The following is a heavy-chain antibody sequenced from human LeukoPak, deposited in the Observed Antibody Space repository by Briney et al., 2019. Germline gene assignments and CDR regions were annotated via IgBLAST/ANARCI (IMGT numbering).Heavy chain of an antibody. CDR2: MNPNSGNT. Sequence: ASGKVSCKASGGTFSSYAISWVRQAPGQGLEWMGWMNPNSGNTGYAQKFQGRVTITRNTSISTAYMELSSLRSEDTAVYYCARGAMALYYMDVWGKGTTVTVSS. J-gene: IGHJ6*03. V-gene: IGHV1-8*03. D-gene: IGHD5-18*01. CDR1: GGTFSSYA. CDR3: ARGAMALYYMDV.